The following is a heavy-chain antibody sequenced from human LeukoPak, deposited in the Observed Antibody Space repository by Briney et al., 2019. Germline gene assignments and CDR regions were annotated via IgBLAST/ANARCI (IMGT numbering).Heavy chain of an antibody. CDR3: ATSYDAKTAPDDL. Sequence: PSENLSLTCTVSGGSISSYYWRWIRQPPGKGLEWIGYIYTSGSTGYNPSLKSRVTMSVDTSKNQLSMELRLLTAADTAVYFCATSYDAKTAPDDLWGQGTLVTVSS. V-gene: IGHV4-4*09. CDR2: IYTSGST. J-gene: IGHJ5*02. CDR1: GGSISSYY. D-gene: IGHD3-3*01.